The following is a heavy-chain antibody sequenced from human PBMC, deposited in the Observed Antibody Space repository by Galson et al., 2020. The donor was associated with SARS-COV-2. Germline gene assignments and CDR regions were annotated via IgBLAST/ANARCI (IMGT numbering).Heavy chain of an antibody. CDR3: AKDLKGVVVVAATFDY. D-gene: IGHD2-15*01. J-gene: IGHJ4*02. V-gene: IGHV3-30*18. Sequence: TGGSLRLSCAASGFTFSSYGMHWVRQAPGKGLEWVAVISYDGSNKYYADSVKGRFTISRDNSKNTLYLQMNSLRAEDTAVYYCAKDLKGVVVVAATFDYWGQGTLVTVSS. CDR2: ISYDGSNK. CDR1: GFTFSSYG.